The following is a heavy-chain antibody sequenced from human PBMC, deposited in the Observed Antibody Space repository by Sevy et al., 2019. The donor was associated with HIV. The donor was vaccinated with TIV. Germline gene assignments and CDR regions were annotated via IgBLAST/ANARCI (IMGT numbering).Heavy chain of an antibody. CDR3: ARWTTVTFYYMDV. Sequence: SETLSLTCTVSGGSISSYYWSWIRQPPGKGLEWIGYICYSGSTNYNPSLKSRVTISVDTSKNQFSLKLSSVTAADTAVYYCARWTTVTFYYMDVWGKGTTVTVSS. CDR2: ICYSGST. CDR1: GGSISSYY. D-gene: IGHD4-17*01. J-gene: IGHJ6*03. V-gene: IGHV4-59*01.